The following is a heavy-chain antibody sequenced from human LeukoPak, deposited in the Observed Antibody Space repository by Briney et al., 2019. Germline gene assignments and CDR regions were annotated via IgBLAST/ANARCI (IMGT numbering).Heavy chain of an antibody. CDR3: ASGYKTVSVFDH. J-gene: IGHJ4*02. V-gene: IGHV1-46*01. CDR2: INPSGGGT. Sequence: ASVKVSCKASGHTFTTYYMHWVRQAPGQGLVWMGLINPSGGGTRYAQKFQGRVTMTRDTSTSTVYMELSSLRSEDTAVYYCASGYKTVSVFDHWGQGTLVTVSS. D-gene: IGHD5-24*01. CDR1: GHTFTTYY.